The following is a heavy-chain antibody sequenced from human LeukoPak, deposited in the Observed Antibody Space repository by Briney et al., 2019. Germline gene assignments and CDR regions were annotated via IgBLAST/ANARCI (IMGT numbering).Heavy chain of an antibody. CDR2: INPNSGGT. CDR1: GYTFTGYY. V-gene: IGHV1-2*02. Sequence: VKVSCKASGYTFTGYYMHWVRQAPGQGLEWMGWINPNSGGTNHAQKFQGRVTMTRDTSISTAYMELSRLRSDDTAVYYCAGVTIFGVVSPFDYWGQGTLVTVSS. CDR3: AGVTIFGVVSPFDY. D-gene: IGHD3-3*01. J-gene: IGHJ4*02.